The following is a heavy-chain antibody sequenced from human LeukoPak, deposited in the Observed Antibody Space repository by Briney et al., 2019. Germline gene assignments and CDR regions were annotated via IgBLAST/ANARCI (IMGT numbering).Heavy chain of an antibody. J-gene: IGHJ4*02. Sequence: GGSLRLSCAASGFTFSSYWMSWVRQAPGKGLEWVGRMKSKTDGGTTDYAAPVKGRFTISRDDSKNTLFLQMSGLRTEDTAVYFCTTFDYDILTDDGSFDSWGQGTLVTVSS. D-gene: IGHD3-9*01. V-gene: IGHV3-15*01. CDR1: GFTFSSYW. CDR3: TTFDYDILTDDGSFDS. CDR2: MKSKTDGGTT.